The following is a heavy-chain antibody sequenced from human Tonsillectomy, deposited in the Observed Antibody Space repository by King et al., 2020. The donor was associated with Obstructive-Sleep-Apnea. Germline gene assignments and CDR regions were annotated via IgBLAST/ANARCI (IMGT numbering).Heavy chain of an antibody. CDR3: ARGGVAAAYY. CDR1: GFTFSSYA. V-gene: IGHV3-30*04. D-gene: IGHD6-13*01. CDR2: ISYDGSNK. Sequence: VQLVESGGGVVQPGRSLRLSCSASGFTFSSYAMHWVRQAPGKGLEWVAVISYDGSNKYYADSLKGRFTISRDNSKNTLYLQMNSLRAEDTAVYYCARGGVAAAYYWGQGTLVTVSS. J-gene: IGHJ4*02.